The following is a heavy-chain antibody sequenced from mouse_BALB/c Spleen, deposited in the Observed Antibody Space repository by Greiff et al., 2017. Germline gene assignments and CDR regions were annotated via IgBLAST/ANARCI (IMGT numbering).Heavy chain of an antibody. D-gene: IGHD2-2*01. V-gene: IGHV2-2*02. CDR3: ARKGNGYDWFAY. Sequence: VQLQQSGPGLVQPSQSLSITCTASGFSFTSYGVHWVRQSPGQGLEWLGVIWGGGSTDYNAAFISRLSISKDNSKSQVFFKMNSLQANDTAIYYCARKGNGYDWFAYWGQGTMVTVSA. CDR2: IWGGGST. J-gene: IGHJ3*01. CDR1: GFSFTSYG.